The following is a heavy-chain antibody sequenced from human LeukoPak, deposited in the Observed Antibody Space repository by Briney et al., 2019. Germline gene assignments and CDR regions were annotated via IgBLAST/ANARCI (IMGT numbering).Heavy chain of an antibody. J-gene: IGHJ4*02. D-gene: IGHD3-10*01. Sequence: GESQKVSYKCCGYCFTSYLIGGLRQMAPRVVEWMGIIYPGDSDTRYRPSFQGQVTISADKSISTAYLQWRSLKASDTAMYYCARHIPYGSGSYYNGFDDWGQGTLVTVSS. CDR1: GYCFTSYL. V-gene: IGHV5-51*01. CDR2: IYPGDSDT. CDR3: ARHIPYGSGSYYNGFDD.